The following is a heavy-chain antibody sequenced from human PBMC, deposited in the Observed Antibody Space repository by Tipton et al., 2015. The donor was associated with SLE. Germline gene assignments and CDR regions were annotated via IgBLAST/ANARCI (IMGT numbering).Heavy chain of an antibody. D-gene: IGHD3-3*01. V-gene: IGHV4-34*01. CDR1: GGSFSAYY. J-gene: IGHJ4*02. CDR2: IYYSGST. CDR3: ARINYDFWSGYSAPNFDY. Sequence: TLSLTCGVYGGSFSAYYWSWIRQPPGKGLEWIGSIYYSGSTYYNPSLKSRVTISVDTSKNQFSLKLSSVTAADTAVYYCARINYDFWSGYSAPNFDYWGQGTLVTVSS.